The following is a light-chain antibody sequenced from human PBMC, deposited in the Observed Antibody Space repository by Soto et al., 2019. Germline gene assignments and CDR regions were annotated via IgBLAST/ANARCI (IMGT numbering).Light chain of an antibody. CDR1: SSNIGSNY. CDR2: RNN. CDR3: AAWDDSLGGYV. V-gene: IGLV1-47*01. Sequence: QSLLAQPPSASGTPGQRVTISCSGSSSNIGSNYVYWYQQLPGTAPKLLIYRNNQRPSGVPDRFSGSKSGTSASLAISGLRSADEADYYCAAWDDSLGGYVFGTGTKVTVL. J-gene: IGLJ1*01.